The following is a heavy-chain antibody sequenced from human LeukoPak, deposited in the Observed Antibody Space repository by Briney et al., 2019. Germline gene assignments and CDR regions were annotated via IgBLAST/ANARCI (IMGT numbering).Heavy chain of an antibody. V-gene: IGHV3-7*01. CDR3: ARDWGGMDV. Sequence: GGSLRLSCAASGFTFSSCWMNWVRQAPGKGLEWVANINQDGSEKYYVDSVKGRFTISRDNAKNSLYLQMNSLRAEDTAVYYCARDWGGMDVWGKGTTVTVSS. CDR2: INQDGSEK. CDR1: GFTFSSCW. J-gene: IGHJ6*03. D-gene: IGHD7-27*01.